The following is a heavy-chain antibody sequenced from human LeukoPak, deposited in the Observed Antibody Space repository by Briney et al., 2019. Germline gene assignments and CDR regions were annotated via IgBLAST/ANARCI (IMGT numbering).Heavy chain of an antibody. V-gene: IGHV4-39*07. J-gene: IGHJ4*02. Sequence: SETLSLTCTVSGGSISSSSYYWGWIRQPPGKGLEWIGSIYYNGSTHHNPSLKSRVTISVDRSKNQFSLKLSSVTAADTAVYYCAKGYYYGSGTYADPFDFWGQGALVTVSS. CDR1: GGSISSSSYY. CDR3: AKGYYYGSGTYADPFDF. D-gene: IGHD3-10*01. CDR2: IYYNGST.